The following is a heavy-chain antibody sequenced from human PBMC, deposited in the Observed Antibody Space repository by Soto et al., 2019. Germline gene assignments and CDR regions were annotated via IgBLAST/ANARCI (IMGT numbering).Heavy chain of an antibody. V-gene: IGHV4-31*03. CDR2: IYYSGST. CDR3: ARGRALYSNYDS. Sequence: QVQLQESGPGLVKPSQTLSLTCTVSGGSISSGDYFWSWIRQYQGKGLEWIGYIYYSGSTYYNPSLKTRVTRSLDTSKSQFSLKLSSMTAADTAVYYCARGRALYSNYDSWGQGTLVTVSS. CDR1: GGSISSGDYF. D-gene: IGHD4-4*01. J-gene: IGHJ5*01.